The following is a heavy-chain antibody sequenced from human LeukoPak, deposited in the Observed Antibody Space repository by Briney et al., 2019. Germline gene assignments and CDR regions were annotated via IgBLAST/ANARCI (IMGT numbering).Heavy chain of an antibody. CDR1: GFTFSSYA. Sequence: GGSLRLSCAASGFTFSSYAMSWVRQAPGMGLEWVSAISGSGGNTYYADSVKGRFTISRDNSKNTLYLQMNSLRAEDTAVYYCAAETGDSPDYWGQGTLVTVSS. CDR3: AAETGDSPDY. J-gene: IGHJ4*02. CDR2: ISGSGGNT. V-gene: IGHV3-23*01. D-gene: IGHD2-21*01.